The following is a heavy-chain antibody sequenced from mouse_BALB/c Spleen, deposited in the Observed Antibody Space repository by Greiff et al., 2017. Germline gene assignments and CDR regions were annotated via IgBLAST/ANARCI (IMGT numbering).Heavy chain of an antibody. V-gene: IGHV5-17*02. CDR2: ISSGSSTI. CDR3: ARDDYDEGGYFDY. Sequence: EVMLVESGGGLVQPGGSRKLSCAASGFTFSSFGMHWVRQAPEKGLEWVAYISSGSSTIYYADTVKGRFTISRDNPKNTLFLQMTSLRSEDTAMYYCARDDYDEGGYFDYWGQGTTLTVSS. CDR1: GFTFSSFG. J-gene: IGHJ2*01. D-gene: IGHD2-4*01.